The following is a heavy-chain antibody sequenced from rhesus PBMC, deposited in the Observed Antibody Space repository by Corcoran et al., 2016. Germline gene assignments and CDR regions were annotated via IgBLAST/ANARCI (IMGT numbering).Heavy chain of an antibody. V-gene: IGHV2-174*01. Sequence: QVTLKESGPALVKPTQTLTLTCTFSGFSLTTSGMGVGWIRQPPGKALEWLALIYWDDDKRYSTPLKSRFTISNDTSKNQVVLTMTNMDPVDTATYYCARGVWGSSYFDYWGQGVLVTVSS. J-gene: IGHJ4*01. CDR3: ARGVWGSSYFDY. D-gene: IGHD3-34*01. CDR2: IYWDDDK. CDR1: GFSLTTSGMG.